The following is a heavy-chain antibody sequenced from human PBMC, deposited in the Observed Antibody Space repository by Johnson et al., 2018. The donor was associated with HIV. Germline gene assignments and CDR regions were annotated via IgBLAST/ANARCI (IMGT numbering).Heavy chain of an antibody. CDR1: GFTFDEYA. D-gene: IGHD3-16*01. CDR2: ISWNNGYI. CDR3: AKTFGNSDGFDV. J-gene: IGHJ3*01. V-gene: IGHV3-9*01. Sequence: VQLVEFGGGSVQPGRSLRLSCAASGFTFDEYAMHWVRQVPGKGLEWVSGISWNNGYIGYADSVKGRFTISRDNAKNSMYLQMTSLRAEDTALYYCAKTFGNSDGFDVWGQGTMVTVSS.